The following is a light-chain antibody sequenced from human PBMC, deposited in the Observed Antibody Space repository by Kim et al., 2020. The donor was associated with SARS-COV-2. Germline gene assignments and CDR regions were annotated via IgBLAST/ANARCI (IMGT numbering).Light chain of an antibody. CDR3: QQCKSATWT. J-gene: IGKJ1*01. CDR1: QGISNY. V-gene: IGKV1-27*01. Sequence: DIQMTQSPSSLSASVGDRVTITCRASQGISNYLAWYQQKPGKVPKLLIYAASALRSGVPSRFSGSGSGTDFTLTITSLQPEDVAVYYCQQCKSATWTIGRGTKVDIK. CDR2: AAS.